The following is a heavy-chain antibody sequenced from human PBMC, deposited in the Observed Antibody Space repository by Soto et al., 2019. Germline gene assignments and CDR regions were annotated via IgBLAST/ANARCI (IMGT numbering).Heavy chain of an antibody. Sequence: SETLSLTCFVSGDSVSSGGHYWGWIRQPPGKGLEWIGTIYYSGSTYYNPSLKSRVTISVDTSKNQFSLKLSSVTAADTAEYHCVRLRWNISAGMYYFDLWGQGTLVTVSS. D-gene: IGHD1-1*01. J-gene: IGHJ4*02. CDR1: GDSVSSGGHY. CDR3: VRLRWNISAGMYYFDL. V-gene: IGHV4-39*01. CDR2: IYYSGST.